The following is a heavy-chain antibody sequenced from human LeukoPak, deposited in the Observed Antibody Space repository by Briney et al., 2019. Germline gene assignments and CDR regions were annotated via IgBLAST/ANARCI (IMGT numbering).Heavy chain of an antibody. CDR3: ARDVVNESYDFWSGYDYYYMDV. CDR1: GGSISSYY. V-gene: IGHV4-4*07. Sequence: KPSETLSLTCTVSGGSISSYYWSWIRQRAGKGLEWIGRIYTSGSTNYNPSLKSRVTMSVDTSKNQFSLKLSSVTAADTAVYYCARDVVNESYDFWSGYDYYYMDVWGKGTKVTVSS. CDR2: IYTSGST. D-gene: IGHD3-3*01. J-gene: IGHJ6*03.